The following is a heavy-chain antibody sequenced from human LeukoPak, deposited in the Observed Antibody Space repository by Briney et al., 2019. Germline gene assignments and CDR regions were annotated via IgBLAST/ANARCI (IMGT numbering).Heavy chain of an antibody. D-gene: IGHD3-3*01. CDR3: AKDSSPTSYYDFWSGYYTSYFDY. CDR1: GFTFSSYA. J-gene: IGHJ4*02. V-gene: IGHV3-23*01. CDR2: ISGSGGGT. Sequence: GGSLRLSCAASGFTFSSYAMSWVRQAPKKGLEWVSTISGSGGGTYYADSVKGRFTISRDNSKNTMYLQMNSLRAEDTAVYYCAKDSSPTSYYDFWSGYYTSYFDYWGQGTLVTVSS.